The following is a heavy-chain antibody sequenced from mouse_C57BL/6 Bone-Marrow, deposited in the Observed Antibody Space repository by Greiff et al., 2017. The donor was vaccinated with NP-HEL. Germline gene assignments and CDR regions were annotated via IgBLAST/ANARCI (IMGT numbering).Heavy chain of an antibody. Sequence: EVQLQQSGPELVKPGASVKISCKASGYTFTDYYMNWVKQSHGKSLEWIGDINPNNGGTSYNQKFKGKATLTVDKSSSTAYMELRSLTSEDSAVYYCARGGSNYDAMDYWGQGTSVTVSS. CDR1: GYTFTDYY. D-gene: IGHD2-5*01. CDR2: INPNNGGT. CDR3: ARGGSNYDAMDY. V-gene: IGHV1-26*01. J-gene: IGHJ4*01.